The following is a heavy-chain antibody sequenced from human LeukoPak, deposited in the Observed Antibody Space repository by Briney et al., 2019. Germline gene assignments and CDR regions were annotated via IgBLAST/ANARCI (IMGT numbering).Heavy chain of an antibody. CDR2: ISSSSYI. J-gene: IGHJ4*02. Sequence: ETLSLTCSVSGASITSSNWWNWVRPAPGKGLEWVSSISSSSYIYYADSVKGRFTISRDNAKNSLYLQMNSLRAEDTAVYYCASFRHSGHFDYWGQGTLVTVSS. V-gene: IGHV3-21*01. CDR3: ASFRHSGHFDY. CDR1: GASITSSNW. D-gene: IGHD2-21*01.